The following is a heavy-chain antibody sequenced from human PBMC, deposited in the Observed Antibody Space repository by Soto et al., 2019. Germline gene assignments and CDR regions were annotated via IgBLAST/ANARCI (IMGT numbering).Heavy chain of an antibody. CDR3: AKGPDFQH. V-gene: IGHV3-30*18. J-gene: IGHJ1*01. CDR2: ISYDGSNK. Sequence: QVQLVESGGGVVQPGRSLRLSCAASGFTFSSYGMHWVRQAPGKGLEWVAVISYDGSNKYYADSVKGRFTISRDNSKNTLYLQMNSLRAEDTAVYYCAKGPDFQHWGQGTLVTVSS. CDR1: GFTFSSYG.